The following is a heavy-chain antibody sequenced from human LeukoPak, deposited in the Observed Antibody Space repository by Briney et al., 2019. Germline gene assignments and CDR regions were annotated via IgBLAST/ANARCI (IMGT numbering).Heavy chain of an antibody. Sequence: ASVKVSCKASGYTFTSYGISWVRQAPGQGLEWMGWISAYNGNTNYAQKLQGRVTMTTDTSTSTAYMELRSLRSDDTAVYYRAREAVGADAFDIWGQGTMVTVSS. V-gene: IGHV1-18*01. J-gene: IGHJ3*02. CDR3: AREAVGADAFDI. CDR2: ISAYNGNT. D-gene: IGHD1-26*01. CDR1: GYTFTSYG.